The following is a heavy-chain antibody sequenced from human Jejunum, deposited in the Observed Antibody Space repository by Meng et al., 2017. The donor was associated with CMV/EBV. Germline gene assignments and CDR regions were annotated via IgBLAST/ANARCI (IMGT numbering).Heavy chain of an antibody. J-gene: IGHJ4*02. D-gene: IGHD4-17*01. CDR3: TRAPTITTNFDS. CDR1: GLTFSSDY. CDR2: IYSDDDT. Sequence: CTASGLTFSSDYLGWVRQAPGQGLKWVSIIYSDDDTKYADSVRSRFTISRDNSRSAVYLQMNSLRPQDTAVYYCTRAPTITTNFDSWGQGTLVTVSS. V-gene: IGHV3-66*02.